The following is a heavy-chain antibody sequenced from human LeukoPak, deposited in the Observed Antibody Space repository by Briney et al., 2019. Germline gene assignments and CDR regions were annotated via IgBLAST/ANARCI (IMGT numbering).Heavy chain of an antibody. V-gene: IGHV3-30*02. D-gene: IGHD3-22*01. CDR3: AKMGWYYDSSGYYFDY. J-gene: IGHJ4*02. CDR1: GFTFSSYG. Sequence: GGSLRLSCAASGFTFSSYGMHWVRQAPGKGLEWVAFIRYDGSIKYYADSVKGRFTISRDNSKNMLYLQMNSLRAEDTAVYYCAKMGWYYDSSGYYFDYWGQGTLVTVSS. CDR2: IRYDGSIK.